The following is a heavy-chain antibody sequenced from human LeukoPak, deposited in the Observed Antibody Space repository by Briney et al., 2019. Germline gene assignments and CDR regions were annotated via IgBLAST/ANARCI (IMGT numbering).Heavy chain of an antibody. D-gene: IGHD2-2*02. CDR1: GFTFSSYA. J-gene: IGHJ6*02. V-gene: IGHV3-30-3*01. Sequence: GRSLRLSCAASGFTFSSYAMHWVRQAPGKGLEWVAVISYDGTKKYDADSVKGRFTISRDNSKNTLYLQMNSLRAEDTAVYYCAREYCSSTSCYNGMDVWGQGTTVTVSS. CDR3: AREYCSSTSCYNGMDV. CDR2: ISYDGTKK.